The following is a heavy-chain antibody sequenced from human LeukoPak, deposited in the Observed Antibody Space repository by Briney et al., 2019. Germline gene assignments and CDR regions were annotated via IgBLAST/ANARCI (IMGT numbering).Heavy chain of an antibody. CDR3: ARSPIRLGEFSSPFDY. J-gene: IGHJ4*02. V-gene: IGHV4-4*02. CDR1: GGSISSSNW. Sequence: SGTLSLTCAVSGGSISSSNWWSWVRQPPGKGLEWIGEIYHSGSTNYNPSLKSRVTISVDKSKNQFSLKLSSVTAADTAVYHCARSPIRLGEFSSPFDYWGQGTLVTVSS. D-gene: IGHD3-16*01. CDR2: IYHSGST.